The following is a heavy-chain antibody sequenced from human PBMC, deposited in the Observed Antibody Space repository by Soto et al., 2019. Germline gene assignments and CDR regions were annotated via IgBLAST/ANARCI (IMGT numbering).Heavy chain of an antibody. CDR1: GGTFSSYA. J-gene: IGHJ4*02. Sequence: ASVKVSCKASGGTFSSYAISWVRQAPGQGLEWMGGIIPIFGTANYAQKFQGRVTITADESTSTAYMELSSLRSEHTTVYYCARCHDYGDRPYYFDYWGQGTLVTVSS. D-gene: IGHD4-17*01. V-gene: IGHV1-69*13. CDR3: ARCHDYGDRPYYFDY. CDR2: IIPIFGTA.